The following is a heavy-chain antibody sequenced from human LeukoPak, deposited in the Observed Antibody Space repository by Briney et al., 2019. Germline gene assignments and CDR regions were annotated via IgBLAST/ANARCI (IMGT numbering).Heavy chain of an antibody. CDR1: GYTFTGYY. J-gene: IGHJ4*02. Sequence: ASVKVSCKASGYTFTGYYMHWVRQAPGQGLEWMGWINPNSGGTNYAQKFQGRVTMIRDTSISTAYMELSRLRSDDTAVYYCARPTSGSLLYYFDYWGQGTLVTVSS. CDR3: ARPTSGSLLYYFDY. CDR2: INPNSGGT. D-gene: IGHD1-26*01. V-gene: IGHV1-2*02.